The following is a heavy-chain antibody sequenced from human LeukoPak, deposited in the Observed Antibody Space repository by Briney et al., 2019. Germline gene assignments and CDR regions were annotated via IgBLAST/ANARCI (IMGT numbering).Heavy chain of an antibody. V-gene: IGHV1-69*06. CDR2: IIPIFGTA. D-gene: IGHD2-2*01. Sequence: GASVTVSCKASGGTFSSYAISWVRQAPGQGLEWMGGIIPIFGTANYAQKFQGRVTITADKSTSTAYMELSSLRSEDTAVYYCARDAGYCSSTSCYPGWFDPWGQGTLVTVSS. CDR3: ARDAGYCSSTSCYPGWFDP. CDR1: GGTFSSYA. J-gene: IGHJ5*02.